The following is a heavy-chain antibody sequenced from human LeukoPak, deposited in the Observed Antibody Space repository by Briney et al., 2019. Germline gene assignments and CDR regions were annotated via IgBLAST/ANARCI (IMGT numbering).Heavy chain of an antibody. D-gene: IGHD3-10*01. CDR2: ISYDGGNK. V-gene: IGHV3-30*18. CDR3: AKGSRGFDY. J-gene: IGHJ4*02. Sequence: PGGSLRLSCAASGFTFSSYGMHWVRQAPGKGLEWVAVISYDGGNKYYADSVKGRFTISRDNSKNTLYLQMNSLRAEDTAVYYCAKGSRGFDYWGQGTLVTVSS. CDR1: GFTFSSYG.